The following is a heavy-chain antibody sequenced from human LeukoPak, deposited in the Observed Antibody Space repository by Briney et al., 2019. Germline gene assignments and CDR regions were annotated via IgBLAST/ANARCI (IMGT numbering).Heavy chain of an antibody. CDR2: IDPSDSYT. V-gene: IGHV5-10-1*01. Sequence: GESLKISCKGSGYSFTSYWISWVRQMPGTGLEWMGRIDPSDSYTNYSPSFQGHVTISADKSISTAYLQWSSLKASDTAMYYCARRFGFGELIDYWGQGTLVTVSS. J-gene: IGHJ4*02. D-gene: IGHD3-10*01. CDR1: GYSFTSYW. CDR3: ARRFGFGELIDY.